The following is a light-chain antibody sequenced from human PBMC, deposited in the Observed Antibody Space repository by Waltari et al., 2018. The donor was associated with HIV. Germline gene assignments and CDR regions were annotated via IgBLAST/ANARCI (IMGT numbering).Light chain of an antibody. CDR2: EVN. J-gene: IGLJ6*01. V-gene: IGLV2-8*01. Sequence: QSALTQPPSASGSLGQSVTIPCTGTSSDVGGYEYVSWYQQPPDKAPKLIIYEVNKRPSGVPDRFSGSKSDNTASLTVAGLQDDDEAHYYCASYGDTNRVLFGGGTRVTVL. CDR1: SSDVGGYEY. CDR3: ASYGDTNRVL.